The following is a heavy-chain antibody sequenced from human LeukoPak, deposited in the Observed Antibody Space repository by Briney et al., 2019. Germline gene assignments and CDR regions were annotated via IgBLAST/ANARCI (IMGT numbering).Heavy chain of an antibody. CDR3: ANGPGIAVADTTEPDY. Sequence: SGGSLRLSCAASGFSFRNYGMHWVRQAPGKGLEWVAFIRYDGSNKYYGDSVKGRFTISRDNSKNTPYLQMNSLRAEDTAVYYCANGPGIAVADTTEPDYWGQGTLVTVSS. CDR1: GFSFRNYG. CDR2: IRYDGSNK. D-gene: IGHD6-19*01. J-gene: IGHJ4*02. V-gene: IGHV3-30*02.